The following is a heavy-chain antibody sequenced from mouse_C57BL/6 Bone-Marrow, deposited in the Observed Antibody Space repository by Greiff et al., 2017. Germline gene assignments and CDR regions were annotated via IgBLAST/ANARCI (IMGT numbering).Heavy chain of an antibody. CDR2: ISYDGSN. V-gene: IGHV3-6*01. J-gene: IGHJ1*03. Sequence: VQLKESGPGLVKPSQSLSLTCSVTGYSITSGYYWNWIRQFPGNKLEWMGYISYDGSNNYNPSLKNRIPITRDTSKNQFFLKLNSVTTEDTATYYCARVWLRRYFDVWGTGTTVTVSS. CDR3: ARVWLRRYFDV. CDR1: GYSITSGYY. D-gene: IGHD2-2*01.